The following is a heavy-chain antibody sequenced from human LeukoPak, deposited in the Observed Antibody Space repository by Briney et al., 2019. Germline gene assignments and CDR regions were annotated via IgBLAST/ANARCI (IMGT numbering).Heavy chain of an antibody. CDR3: ARDREVTMVRGVSYYYYYGMDV. CDR2: IYYSGST. V-gene: IGHV4-39*07. CDR1: GGSISSGSYY. D-gene: IGHD3-10*01. J-gene: IGHJ6*02. Sequence: SETLSLTCTVSGGSISSGSYYWGWIRQPPGKGLEWIGTIYYSGSTYYNPSLKSRVTISVDTSKNQFSLKLSSVTAADTAVYYCARDREVTMVRGVSYYYYYGMDVWGQGTTVTVSS.